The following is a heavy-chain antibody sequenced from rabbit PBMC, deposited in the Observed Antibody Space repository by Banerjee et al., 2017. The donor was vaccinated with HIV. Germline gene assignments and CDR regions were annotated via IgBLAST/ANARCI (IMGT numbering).Heavy chain of an antibody. J-gene: IGHJ4*01. V-gene: IGHV1S47*01. CDR2: IYNGSGSA. D-gene: IGHD2-1*01. Sequence: QEQLEESGGGLVKPEGSLTLTCKASGLDFSSNAMCWVRQAPGKRPEWIACIYNGSGSALYVSWAKGRFTISKTSSTTVTLQMTSLTAADTATYFCAREESDGGGHLKLWGPGTLVTVS. CDR1: GLDFSSNA. CDR3: AREESDGGGHLKL.